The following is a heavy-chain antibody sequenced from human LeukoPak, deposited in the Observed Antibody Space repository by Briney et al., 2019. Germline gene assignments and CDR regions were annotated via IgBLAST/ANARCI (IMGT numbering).Heavy chain of an antibody. CDR2: INHSGST. J-gene: IGHJ5*02. D-gene: IGHD5-12*01. CDR1: GGSFSGYY. V-gene: IGHV4-34*01. CDR3: ARVATIRWFDP. Sequence: SETLSLTCAVYGGSFSGYYWSWIRQPPGKGLEWIGEINHSGSTNYNPSLKSRVTISVDTPKNQFSLKLSSVTAADTAVYYCARVATIRWFDPWGQGTLVTVSS.